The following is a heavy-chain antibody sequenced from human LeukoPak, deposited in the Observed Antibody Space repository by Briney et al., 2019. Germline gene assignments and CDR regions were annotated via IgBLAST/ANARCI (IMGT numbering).Heavy chain of an antibody. CDR3: ARQKSGSYYYFDY. Sequence: SETLSLTCTVSGGSISSYYWSWIRQPPGKGLEWIGYIYYSGSTNYNPSLKSRVTISVDTSKNQFSLKLSSVTAADTAVYYCARQKSGSYYYFDYWGREPWSPSPQ. D-gene: IGHD1-26*01. J-gene: IGHJ4*02. V-gene: IGHV4-59*08. CDR1: GGSISSYY. CDR2: IYYSGST.